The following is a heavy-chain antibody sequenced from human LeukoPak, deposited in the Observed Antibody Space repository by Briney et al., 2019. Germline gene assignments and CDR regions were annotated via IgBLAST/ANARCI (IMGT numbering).Heavy chain of an antibody. J-gene: IGHJ5*02. CDR2: INHSGST. Sequence: PSETLSLTCAVYGGSFSGYYWSWISQPPGKGLEWIGEINHSGSTNYNPSLKSRVTISVDTSKNQFSLKLSSVTAADTAVYYCARGLGYCSSTSCYLRANNWFDPWGQGTLVTVSS. CDR3: ARGLGYCSSTSCYLRANNWFDP. V-gene: IGHV4-34*01. D-gene: IGHD2-2*01. CDR1: GGSFSGYY.